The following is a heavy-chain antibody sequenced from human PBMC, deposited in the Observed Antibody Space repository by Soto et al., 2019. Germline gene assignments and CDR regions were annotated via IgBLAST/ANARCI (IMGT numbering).Heavy chain of an antibody. J-gene: IGHJ6*02. D-gene: IGHD3-10*01. V-gene: IGHV3-7*01. CDR1: GFTFSSYW. Sequence: PGGSLRLSCVASGFTFSSYWISWVRQAPGKGLDWVANIKQDGSEKYYVDSVKGRFTMSRDNAKNSLYLQMNSLRAEDTAVYYCARDWWALVRGTYYYCGMDVWGQGTTVTVSS. CDR2: IKQDGSEK. CDR3: ARDWWALVRGTYYYCGMDV.